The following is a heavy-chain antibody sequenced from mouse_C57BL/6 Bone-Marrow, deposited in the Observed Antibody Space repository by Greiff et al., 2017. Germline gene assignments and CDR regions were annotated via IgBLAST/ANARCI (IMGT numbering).Heavy chain of an antibody. CDR2: IYPRSGNT. Sequence: VQLQQSGAELARPGASVKLSCKASGYTFTSYGISWVKQRTGQGLEWIGEIYPRSGNTYYNEKFKGKATLTADKSSSTAYMELRSLTSEDSAVYFCARGEGHYYGSSYWFAYWGQGTLVTVSA. V-gene: IGHV1-81*01. CDR3: ARGEGHYYGSSYWFAY. CDR1: GYTFTSYG. J-gene: IGHJ3*01. D-gene: IGHD1-1*01.